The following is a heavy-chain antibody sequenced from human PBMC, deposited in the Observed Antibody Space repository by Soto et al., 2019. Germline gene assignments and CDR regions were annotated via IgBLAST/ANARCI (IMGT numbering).Heavy chain of an antibody. J-gene: IGHJ6*02. D-gene: IGHD2-8*01. V-gene: IGHV3-21*06. CDR2: ISSRSSYI. Sequence: GGSLRLSCAASGFTFSDYSMNWVRQAPGKGLEWVSSISSRSSYIYYADSVKDRFTISRDNAKNSLFLQMNSLRAEDAALYYCARNLLMVYANYGMDVWGQGTTVTVSS. CDR1: GFTFSDYS. CDR3: ARNLLMVYANYGMDV.